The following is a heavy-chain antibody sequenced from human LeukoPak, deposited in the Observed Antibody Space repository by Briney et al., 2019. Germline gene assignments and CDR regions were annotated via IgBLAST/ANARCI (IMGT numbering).Heavy chain of an antibody. J-gene: IGHJ5*01. D-gene: IGHD3-10*01. Sequence: PGGSLRLSCAVSGFLFSSHDISWVRQAPGKGLEWVSYIGLRSTTIYYADSVKGRFTISRDNAKNSVYLQMNSLRVEDTAIYYCARGYGSGIFYSWGQGALVTVSS. CDR3: ARGYGSGIFYS. CDR1: GFLFSSHD. CDR2: IGLRSTTI. V-gene: IGHV3-48*03.